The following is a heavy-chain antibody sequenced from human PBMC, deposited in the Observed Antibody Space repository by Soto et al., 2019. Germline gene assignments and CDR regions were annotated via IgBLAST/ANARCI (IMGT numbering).Heavy chain of an antibody. CDR1: GYSFTRYW. CDR2: IDPSDSYT. CDR3: ARGDCTNGVCYDAFDI. Sequence: EVQLVQSGAEVKKPGESLRISCKGSGYSFTRYWISWVRQMPGKGLEWMGRIDPSDSYTNYSPSFQGHVTISADKSISTAYLQWSSLKASDTAMYYCARGDCTNGVCYDAFDIWGQGTMVTVSS. V-gene: IGHV5-10-1*03. J-gene: IGHJ3*02. D-gene: IGHD2-8*01.